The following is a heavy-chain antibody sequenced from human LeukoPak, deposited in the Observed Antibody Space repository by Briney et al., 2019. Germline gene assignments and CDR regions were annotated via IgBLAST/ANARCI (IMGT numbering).Heavy chain of an antibody. CDR3: ASLTLFDY. J-gene: IGHJ4*02. D-gene: IGHD2-15*01. CDR2: IISSSSTI. CDR1: GFTFSSYS. V-gene: IGHV3-48*04. Sequence: GSLRLSCAASGFTFSSYSMNWVRQAPGKGLEWVSYIISSSSTIYYADSVKGRFTISRDNAKNSLYLQMNSLRAEDTAVYYCASLTLFDYWGQGTLVTVSS.